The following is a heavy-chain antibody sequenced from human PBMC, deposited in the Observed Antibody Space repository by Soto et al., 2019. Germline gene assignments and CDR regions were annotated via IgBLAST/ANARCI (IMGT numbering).Heavy chain of an antibody. J-gene: IGHJ6*02. CDR2: VSTNGAT. D-gene: IGHD3-9*01. V-gene: IGHV4-4*07. CDR3: ARADYEILTGSYAMDV. CDR1: DDFISSYY. Sequence: PSETLSLTCTVPDDFISSYYWNWIRQPAGKGLEWIGRVSTNGATNYNPSLESRVTMSVDTSKNQFSLKLTSVTAADTAVYFCARADYEILTGSYAMDVWGQGTTVTVSS.